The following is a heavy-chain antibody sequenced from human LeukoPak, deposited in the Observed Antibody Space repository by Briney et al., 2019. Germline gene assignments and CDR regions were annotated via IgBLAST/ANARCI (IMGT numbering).Heavy chain of an antibody. CDR2: MNPNSGNT. D-gene: IGHD1-1*01. V-gene: IGHV1-8*01. CDR1: GYTFTSYY. Sequence: ASVKVSCKASGYTFTSYYINWVRQATGQGPEWMGWMNPNSGNTDYAQRFQGRVTMTRNTSISTAYMELSSLRSEDTAVYYCAGAANWHDDDWFDPWGQGTLVTVSS. J-gene: IGHJ5*02. CDR3: AGAANWHDDDWFDP.